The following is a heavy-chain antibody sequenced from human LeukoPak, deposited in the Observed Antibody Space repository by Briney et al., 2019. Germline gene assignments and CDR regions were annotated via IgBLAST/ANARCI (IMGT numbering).Heavy chain of an antibody. Sequence: ASVKASCKASGYTFTSYYMHWVRQAPGQGLEWMGIINPSGGNTSYAQKFQGRVTMTRDMSTSTVYMELSSLRPEDTAVYYCARAHLRTRSGYPEYNWFDPWGQGTLVTVSS. CDR3: ARAHLRTRSGYPEYNWFDP. V-gene: IGHV1-46*01. CDR2: INPSGGNT. D-gene: IGHD3-3*01. J-gene: IGHJ5*02. CDR1: GYTFTSYY.